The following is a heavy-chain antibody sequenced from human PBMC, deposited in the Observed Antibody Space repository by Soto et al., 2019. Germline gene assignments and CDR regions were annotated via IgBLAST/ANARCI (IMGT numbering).Heavy chain of an antibody. Sequence: EVQLVESGGGLVQPGGSLRLSCEASGFSFSTFWMHWVRQAPGKGLAWVSRINSDGSSTYYADSVKDRVTISRDIAKNTLYLQLTSLRPEDTAVYYCARDFEYWGQGTLVTVSS. CDR1: GFSFSTFW. CDR2: INSDGSST. CDR3: ARDFEY. V-gene: IGHV3-74*01. J-gene: IGHJ4*02.